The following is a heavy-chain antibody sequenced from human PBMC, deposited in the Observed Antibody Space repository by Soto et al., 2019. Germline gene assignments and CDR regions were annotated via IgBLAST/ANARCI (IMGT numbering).Heavy chain of an antibody. Sequence: QVQLVQSGADVKTPGASVRVSCKASGYTFTGYYVHWVREAPGQGLEWMGWINPETGGTSYAQKCQGRVTLSRDTSINTAYRELSRLRFDDAAVYFCARERYQVISDGMDVWGQGTTVTVSS. J-gene: IGHJ6*02. CDR3: ARERYQVISDGMDV. CDR1: GYTFTGYY. V-gene: IGHV1-2*02. CDR2: INPETGGT. D-gene: IGHD2-2*01.